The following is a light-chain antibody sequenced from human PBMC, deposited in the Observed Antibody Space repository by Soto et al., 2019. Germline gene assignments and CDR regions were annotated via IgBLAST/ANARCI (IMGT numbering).Light chain of an antibody. Sequence: DIVMTQSPGSLAVSLGERATINCKSSQRVFHSPHNKDFIGWYQQKPGQPPKLLIYWASTRKSGVLDRFSGSGSRTDFTLTITSLQAEDVAVYYCQQYYSTPVTFGAGTKVEIK. J-gene: IGKJ4*01. V-gene: IGKV4-1*01. CDR3: QQYYSTPVT. CDR1: QRVFHSPHNKDF. CDR2: WAS.